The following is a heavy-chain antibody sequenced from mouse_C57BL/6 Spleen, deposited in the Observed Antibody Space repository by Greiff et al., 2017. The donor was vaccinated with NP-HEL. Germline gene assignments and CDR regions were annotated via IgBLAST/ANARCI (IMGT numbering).Heavy chain of an antibody. CDR3: ASNSRGYFDY. D-gene: IGHD1-3*01. Sequence: EVQVVESGGGLVKPGGSLKLSCAASGFTFSDYGMHWVRQAPEKGLEWVAYISSGSSTIYYADTVKGRFTISRDNAKNTLFLQMTSLRSEDTAMYYCASNSRGYFDYWGQGTTLTVSS. CDR1: GFTFSDYG. V-gene: IGHV5-17*01. CDR2: ISSGSSTI. J-gene: IGHJ2*01.